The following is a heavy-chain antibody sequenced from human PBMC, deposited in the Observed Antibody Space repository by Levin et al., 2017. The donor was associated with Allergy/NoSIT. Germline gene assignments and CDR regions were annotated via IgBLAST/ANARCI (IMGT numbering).Heavy chain of an antibody. D-gene: IGHD3-16*02. V-gene: IGHV4-34*01. Sequence: SSETLSLTCAVYGGSFSGYYWSWIRQPPGKGLEWIGEINHSGSTNYNPSLKSRVTISVDTSKNQFSLKPSSVTAADTAVYYCANQYRYRAFDIWGQGTMVTVSS. CDR3: ANQYRYRAFDI. CDR1: GGSFSGYY. J-gene: IGHJ3*02. CDR2: INHSGST.